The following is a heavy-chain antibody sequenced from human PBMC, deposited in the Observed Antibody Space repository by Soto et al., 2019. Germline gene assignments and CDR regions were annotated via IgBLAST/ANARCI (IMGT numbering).Heavy chain of an antibody. J-gene: IGHJ4*02. V-gene: IGHV4-4*07. CDR1: GGPISSYY. CDR2: IYTSGST. Sequence: SETLSLTCTVSGGPISSYYWSWIRQPAGKGLEWIGRIYTSGSTNYNPSLKSRVTMSVDTSKNQFSLKLSSVTAADTAVYYCAITGKLSPPPAAYFDYWGQGTLVTVSS. CDR3: AITGKLSPPPAAYFDY. D-gene: IGHD2-2*01.